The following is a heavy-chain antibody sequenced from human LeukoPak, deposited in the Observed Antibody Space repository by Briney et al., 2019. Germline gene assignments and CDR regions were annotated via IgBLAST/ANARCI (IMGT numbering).Heavy chain of an antibody. D-gene: IGHD3-22*01. V-gene: IGHV3-9*01. Sequence: GGSLRLSCAASGFTFDDYAMHWVRHAPGKGLEWVSGISWNSGSIGYADSVKGRFTISRDNAKNSLYLQMNSLRAEDTALYYCAKGTRGYYDSSGSFDYWGQGTLVTVSS. CDR2: ISWNSGSI. CDR3: AKGTRGYYDSSGSFDY. J-gene: IGHJ4*02. CDR1: GFTFDDYA.